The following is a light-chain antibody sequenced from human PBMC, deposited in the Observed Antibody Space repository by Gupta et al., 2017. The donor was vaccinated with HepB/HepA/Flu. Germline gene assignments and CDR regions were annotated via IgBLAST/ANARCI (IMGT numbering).Light chain of an antibody. CDR2: GNT. V-gene: IGLV1-40*01. CDR1: SSNIGAYYD. J-gene: IGLJ3*02. Sequence: SVLTQPPSVSGAPGQRVTISCTGNSSNIGAYYDVHWYQQLPGKAPKLVFNGNTNRPSGVSDRFSAARSGTSASLVITGLQTEHEAVYYCQSFDRILSGAVFGGGTKVTVL. CDR3: QSFDRILSGAV.